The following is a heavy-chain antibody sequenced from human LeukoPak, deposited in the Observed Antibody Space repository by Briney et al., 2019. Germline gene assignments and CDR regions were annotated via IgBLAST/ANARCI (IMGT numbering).Heavy chain of an antibody. Sequence: ASVKVSCKASGGTFSSYAISWVRQAPGQGLEWMGRIIPILGIANYAQKFQGRVTITADESTSTAYMELSSLRSEDTAVYYCARIGGSGVDYWGQGTLVTVSS. D-gene: IGHD1-26*01. CDR2: IIPILGIA. CDR3: ARIGGSGVDY. V-gene: IGHV1-69*04. CDR1: GGTFSSYA. J-gene: IGHJ4*02.